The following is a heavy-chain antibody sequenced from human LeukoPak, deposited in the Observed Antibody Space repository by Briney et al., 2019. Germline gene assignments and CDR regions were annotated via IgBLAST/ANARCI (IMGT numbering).Heavy chain of an antibody. CDR3: AREYYYDSSGYYQVSDY. J-gene: IGHJ4*02. V-gene: IGHV4-34*01. CDR2: INHSGST. D-gene: IGHD3-22*01. Sequence: SETLSLTCAVYGGSFSGYYWSWIRQPPGKGLEWIGEINHSGSTNYNPPLKSRVTISVGTSKNQFSLKLSSVTAADTAVYYCAREYYYDSSGYYQVSDYWGQGTLVTVSS. CDR1: GGSFSGYY.